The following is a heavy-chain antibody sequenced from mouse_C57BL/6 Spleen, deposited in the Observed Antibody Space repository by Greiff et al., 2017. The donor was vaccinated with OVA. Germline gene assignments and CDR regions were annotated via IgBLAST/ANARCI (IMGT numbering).Heavy chain of an antibody. CDR1: GYTFTSYW. J-gene: IGHJ2*01. CDR2: IDPSDSDT. V-gene: IGHV1-52*01. CDR3: ARGRLRPFDY. Sequence: QVQLQQPGAELVRPGSSVKLSCKASGYTFTSYWMHWVKQRPIQGLEWIGNIDPSDSDTHYNQKFKDKATLTVDKSSSTAYMQLSSLTSEDSAVYYGARGRLRPFDYWGQGTTLTVSS. D-gene: IGHD2-4*01.